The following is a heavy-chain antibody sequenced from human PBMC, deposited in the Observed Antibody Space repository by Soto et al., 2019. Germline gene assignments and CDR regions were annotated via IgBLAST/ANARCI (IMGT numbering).Heavy chain of an antibody. CDR2: IYYSGST. CDR1: GGSISSYY. D-gene: IGHD3-22*01. J-gene: IGHJ4*02. CDR3: VRVSKFYYDSSGYPPYFDY. V-gene: IGHV4-59*01. Sequence: PSETLSLTCTVSGGSISSYYWSWIRQPPGKGLEWIGYIYYSGSTNYNPSLKSRVTISVGTSKNQFSLKLSSVTAADTAVYYCVRVSKFYYDSSGYPPYFDYWGQGTLVTVSS.